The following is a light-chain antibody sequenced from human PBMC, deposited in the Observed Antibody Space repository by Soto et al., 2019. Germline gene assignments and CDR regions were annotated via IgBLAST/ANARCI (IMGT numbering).Light chain of an antibody. CDR3: QQCGSSPWT. Sequence: EIVLTQSPGTLSLSPGERATLSCRASQSVTRNYLAWYQQKPGQAPRLLIYGASSRATGIPDRFSGSGSGTDFSLTISRLEPEDFAVYYCQQCGSSPWTFDQGTKVEI. J-gene: IGKJ1*01. CDR1: QSVTRNY. V-gene: IGKV3-20*01. CDR2: GAS.